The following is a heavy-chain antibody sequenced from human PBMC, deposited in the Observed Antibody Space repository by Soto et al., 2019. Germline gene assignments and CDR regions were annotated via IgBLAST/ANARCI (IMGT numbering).Heavy chain of an antibody. J-gene: IGHJ1*01. Sequence: SVKVTCNASGNTFTSYAMEWLPHEPGRRLEWRGWINSGNGNTKYSQKFQGRVTITRDTSASTAYMELSSLRSEDTAVYYCAREPPSIVGATTGEYFQHWGQGTLVTVSS. D-gene: IGHD1-26*01. V-gene: IGHV1-3*01. CDR3: AREPPSIVGATTGEYFQH. CDR2: INSGNGNT. CDR1: GNTFTSYA.